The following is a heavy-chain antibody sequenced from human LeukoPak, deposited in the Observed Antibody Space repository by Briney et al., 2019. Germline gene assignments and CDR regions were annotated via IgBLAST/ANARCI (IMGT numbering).Heavy chain of an antibody. V-gene: IGHV3-23*01. CDR2: ISGSGGST. D-gene: IGHD2-2*01. J-gene: IGHJ6*03. Sequence: PGGSLRLSCAASGFTFSSNAMSWVRQAPGKGLECVSAISGSGGSTYYADSVKGRFTISRDNSKNTLYLQMNSLRAEDTAVYYCAKDSERYCSGTSCYHYYYMDVWGKGTTVTVSS. CDR3: AKDSERYCSGTSCYHYYYMDV. CDR1: GFTFSSNA.